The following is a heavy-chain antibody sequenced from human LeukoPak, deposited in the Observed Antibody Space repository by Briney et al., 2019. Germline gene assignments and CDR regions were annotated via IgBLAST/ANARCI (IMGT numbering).Heavy chain of an antibody. CDR3: ARLASAWNFDY. Sequence: GESLKISCKGSGYSFTSYWIGWVRQMPGKDLEWMVIFSPGDSDSRYSPSFQGQVTISADRSISTVYLQWSSLKASDTAIYYCARLASAWNFDYWGQGTLVTVSS. D-gene: IGHD6-19*01. J-gene: IGHJ4*02. V-gene: IGHV5-51*01. CDR1: GYSFTSYW. CDR2: FSPGDSDS.